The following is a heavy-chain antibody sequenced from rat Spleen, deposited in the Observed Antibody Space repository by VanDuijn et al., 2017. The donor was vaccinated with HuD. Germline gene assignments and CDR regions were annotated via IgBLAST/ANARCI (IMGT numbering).Heavy chain of an antibody. Sequence: EVHLVESGGGLVQPGGSLKLSCVASGFTFNNYWMTWIRQAPGKGLEWVATITHIGATSYYPDSVKGRFTISREDGRSTLYLQMNSLRSEDTATYYCATDPYYGLYEGYFDYWGPGTMVTVSS. J-gene: IGHJ1*01. V-gene: IGHV5-31*01. CDR3: ATDPYYGLYEGYFDY. D-gene: IGHD1-6*01. CDR2: ITHIGATS. CDR1: GFTFNNYW.